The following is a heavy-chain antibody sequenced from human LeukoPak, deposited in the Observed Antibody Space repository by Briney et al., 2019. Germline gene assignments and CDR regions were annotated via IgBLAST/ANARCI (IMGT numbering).Heavy chain of an antibody. V-gene: IGHV3-48*04. D-gene: IGHD3-10*01. Sequence: GGSLRLSCAGSGFTFGSYSMNWVRHAPGKGLEWVSYIGHTGSVTDYAGSVKGRFTVSRDNAKNSLYLQMNTLRAEDTAVYYCVRDGAVVTSGSYPWRYFQYWGLGTLVTVSS. CDR1: GFTFGSYS. J-gene: IGHJ1*01. CDR2: IGHTGSVT. CDR3: VRDGAVVTSGSYPWRYFQY.